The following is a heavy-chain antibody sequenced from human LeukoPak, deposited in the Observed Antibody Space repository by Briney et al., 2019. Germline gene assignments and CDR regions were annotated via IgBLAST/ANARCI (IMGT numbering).Heavy chain of an antibody. J-gene: IGHJ6*03. V-gene: IGHV4-38-2*01. CDR1: NYPITSDYY. CDR3: GRAGFGTAYNRFYYYMDV. CDR2: IFHSGIA. D-gene: IGHD3-16*01. Sequence: SETLSLTCAVSNYPITSDYYWVWIRQPPGQALEWIGQIFHSGIAHYNPSLKSRVTMSVDTSRSQFSANLNSVTAADTAVYYCGRAGFGTAYNRFYYYMDVWGKGTTVTVSS.